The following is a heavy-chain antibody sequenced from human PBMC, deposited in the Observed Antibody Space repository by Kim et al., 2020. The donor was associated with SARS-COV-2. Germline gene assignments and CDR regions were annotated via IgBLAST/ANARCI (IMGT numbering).Heavy chain of an antibody. Sequence: GGSLRLSCAASGFTFSSYAMSWVRQAPGKGLEWVSAISGSGGSTYYADSVKGRFTISRDNSKNTLYLQMNSLRAEDTAVYYCATKSGYDFWSDDYYYGMDVWGQGTTVTVSS. J-gene: IGHJ6*02. CDR3: ATKSGYDFWSDDYYYGMDV. D-gene: IGHD3-3*01. CDR1: GFTFSSYA. CDR2: ISGSGGST. V-gene: IGHV3-23*01.